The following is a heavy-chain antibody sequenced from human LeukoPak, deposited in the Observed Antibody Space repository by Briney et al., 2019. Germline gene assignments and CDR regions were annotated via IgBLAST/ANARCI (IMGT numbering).Heavy chain of an antibody. CDR2: ISSSSSYI. Sequence: PGGSLRLSCAASGFTFSSYSMNWVHQAPGKGLEWVSSISSSSSYIYYADSVKGRFTISRDNAKNSLYLQMNSLRAEDTAVYYCARARRITMISGFDPWGQGTLVTVSS. CDR1: GFTFSSYS. J-gene: IGHJ5*02. D-gene: IGHD3-22*01. CDR3: ARARRITMISGFDP. V-gene: IGHV3-21*01.